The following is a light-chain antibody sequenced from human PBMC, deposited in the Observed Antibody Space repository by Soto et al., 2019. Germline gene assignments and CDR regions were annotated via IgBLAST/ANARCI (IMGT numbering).Light chain of an antibody. V-gene: IGKV3-15*01. CDR3: HQYNNWPPHT. CDR1: QSVTTK. J-gene: IGKJ2*01. CDR2: CSS. Sequence: EIVMTQSPAILSVSPGERATLSCRASQSVTTKLAWYQQKPGQSPRLLIYCSSTRTTSIPARFSGSGSGTEFTLTISSLQSEDFAVYYCHQYNNWPPHTFGQGTKLEIK.